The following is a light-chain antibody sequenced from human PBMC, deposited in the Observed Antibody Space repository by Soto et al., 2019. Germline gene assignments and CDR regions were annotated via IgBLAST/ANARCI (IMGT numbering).Light chain of an antibody. CDR2: TAS. J-gene: IGKJ5*01. Sequence: IQLTQSPSSLSASVGDRVTITCRASQDIAIYLAWYQQKPGKAPNLLMYTASNLQSGVPSRFSGSGSGTDFTLTISSLQPEDFATYYCQQSYSTPISFGQGTRLEIK. CDR3: QQSYSTPIS. CDR1: QDIAIY. V-gene: IGKV1-39*01.